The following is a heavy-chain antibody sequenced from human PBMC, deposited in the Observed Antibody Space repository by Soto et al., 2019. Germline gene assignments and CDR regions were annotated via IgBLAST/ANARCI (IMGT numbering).Heavy chain of an antibody. Sequence: QVQLVESGGGVVQPGRSLRLSCAASGFAFSNYAMHWVRQAPGKGLEWVAVISFDGSNTYYADSVKGRFTISRDNSKNTLYLQMSSLGAEDTSVYYCTRDRYYDATRVEYWGQGTLVTVSS. D-gene: IGHD3-22*01. J-gene: IGHJ4*02. CDR3: TRDRYYDATRVEY. CDR2: ISFDGSNT. CDR1: GFAFSNYA. V-gene: IGHV3-30-3*01.